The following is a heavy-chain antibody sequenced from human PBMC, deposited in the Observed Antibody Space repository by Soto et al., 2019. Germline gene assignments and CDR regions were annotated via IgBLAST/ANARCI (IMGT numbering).Heavy chain of an antibody. Sequence: GESLKISCKGSGYSFTSYWISWVRQMPGKGLEWMGRIDPSDSYTNYSPSFQGHVTISADKSISTACLQWSSLKASDTAMYYCARHAWFGELYYYYYGMDVWGQGTTVTVS. J-gene: IGHJ6*02. CDR2: IDPSDSYT. D-gene: IGHD3-10*01. CDR3: ARHAWFGELYYYYYGMDV. V-gene: IGHV5-10-1*01. CDR1: GYSFTSYW.